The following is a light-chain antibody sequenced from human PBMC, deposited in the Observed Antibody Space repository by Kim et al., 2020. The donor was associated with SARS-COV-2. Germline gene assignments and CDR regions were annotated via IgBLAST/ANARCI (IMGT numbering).Light chain of an antibody. CDR3: AIWYSNTWV. CDR2: YKSDSNK. CDR1: SGISFAIYT. J-gene: IGLJ3*02. V-gene: IGLV5-39*01. Sequence: FTCTLRSGISFAIYTIYWYQQKPGSLPQFLLRYKSDSNKQQASGVPSRFSGSKDASTNAGLLVISGLQSQDEADYYCAIWYSNTWVFGGGTQLTVL.